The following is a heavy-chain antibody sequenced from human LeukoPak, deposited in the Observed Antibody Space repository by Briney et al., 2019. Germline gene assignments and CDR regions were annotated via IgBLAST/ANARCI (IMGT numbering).Heavy chain of an antibody. J-gene: IGHJ1*01. CDR1: GFTFSSYG. CDR2: ISGSGGST. Sequence: GGSLRLSCAASGFTFSSYGMSWVRQAPGKGLEWVSAISGSGGSTYYADSVKGRFTISRDNSKNTLYLQMNSLRAEDTAVYYCARRGGGDGVRYFDWLLTGEYFQHWGQGTLVTVSS. V-gene: IGHV3-23*01. D-gene: IGHD3-9*01. CDR3: ARRGGGDGVRYFDWLLTGEYFQH.